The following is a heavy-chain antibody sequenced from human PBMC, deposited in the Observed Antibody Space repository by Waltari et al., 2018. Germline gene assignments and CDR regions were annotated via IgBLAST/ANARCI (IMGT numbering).Heavy chain of an antibody. CDR3: ARDARYDILTGYYNKGVFDY. CDR2: IYYSGST. CDR1: GGSISSSSYY. V-gene: IGHV4-39*07. D-gene: IGHD3-9*01. J-gene: IGHJ4*02. Sequence: QLQLQESGPGLVKPSETLSLTCTVSGGSISSSSYYWGWIRQPPGKGLEWIGSIYYSGSTYYNPSLKSRVTISVDTSKNQFSLKLSSVTAADTAVYYCARDARYDILTGYYNKGVFDYWGQGTLVTVSS.